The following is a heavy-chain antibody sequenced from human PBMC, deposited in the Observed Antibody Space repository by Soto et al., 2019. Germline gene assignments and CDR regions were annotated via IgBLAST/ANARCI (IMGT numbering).Heavy chain of an antibody. CDR1: GFTFSDYY. J-gene: IGHJ4*02. Sequence: LRLSCAASGFTFSDYYMSWIRQAPGKGLEWVSYISSSSSYTNYADSVKGRFTISRDNAKNSLYLQMNSLRAEDTAVYYCARAPLWVAAAGQSADYWGQGTPVPVSS. CDR3: ARAPLWVAAAGQSADY. CDR2: ISSSSSYT. D-gene: IGHD6-13*01. V-gene: IGHV3-11*06.